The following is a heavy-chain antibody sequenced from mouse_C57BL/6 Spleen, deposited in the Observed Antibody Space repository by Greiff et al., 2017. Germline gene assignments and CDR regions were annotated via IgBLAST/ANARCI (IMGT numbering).Heavy chain of an antibody. D-gene: IGHD2-4*01. Sequence: VQLQQSDAELVKPGASVKISCKVSGYTFTDHTIHWMKQRPEQGLEWIGYIYPRDGSTKNNEKFKGKATLTADKSSSTAYMQLNSLTSEDSAVYFCARGYYDYECSFDYWGQGTTLTVSS. CDR2: IYPRDGST. CDR1: GYTFTDHT. V-gene: IGHV1-78*01. J-gene: IGHJ2*01. CDR3: ARGYYDYECSFDY.